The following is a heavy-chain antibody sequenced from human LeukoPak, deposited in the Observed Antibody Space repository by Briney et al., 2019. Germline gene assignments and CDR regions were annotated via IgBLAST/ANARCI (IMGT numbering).Heavy chain of an antibody. CDR2: ISSSGNTV. J-gene: IGHJ4*02. Sequence: GGSLRLSCAASGFTFSDYYMSWIRQAPGKGLEWVSYISSSGNTVKYADSVKGRFTISRDNAKNSLYLQMNSLRAEDTAVYYCARDGGDYAPGYFDYWGQGTLVTVSS. D-gene: IGHD4-17*01. CDR1: GFTFSDYY. V-gene: IGHV3-11*04. CDR3: ARDGGDYAPGYFDY.